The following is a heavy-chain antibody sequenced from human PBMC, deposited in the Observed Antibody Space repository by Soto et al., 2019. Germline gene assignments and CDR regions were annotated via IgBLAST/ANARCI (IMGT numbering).Heavy chain of an antibody. CDR1: GGSISSSSYY. CDR2: IYYSGST. J-gene: IGHJ5*02. Sequence: QLQLQESGPGLVKPSETLSLTCTVSGGSISSSSYYWGWIRQPPGKGLEWIGSIYYSGSTYYNPSLKSRVTISGDTSKNQFSLKLSSVTDADTAVYYCARPGVVAAGWFDPWGQGTLVTVS. V-gene: IGHV4-39*01. CDR3: ARPGVVAAGWFDP. D-gene: IGHD2-15*01.